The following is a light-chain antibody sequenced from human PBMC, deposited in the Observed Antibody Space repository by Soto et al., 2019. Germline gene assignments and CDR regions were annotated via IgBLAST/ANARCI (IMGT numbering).Light chain of an antibody. CDR3: CSYAATSTLV. J-gene: IGLJ3*02. V-gene: IGLV2-11*01. CDR1: SSDVGIYNY. Sequence: QSVLTQPRSVSGSPGQSVTISCTGTSSDVGIYNYVFWYQHHPGKAPKLLIYDVIKRPSGVPDRFSGTKSGITASLTISGLQADDEADYYCCSYAATSTLVFGGGTKLTFL. CDR2: DVI.